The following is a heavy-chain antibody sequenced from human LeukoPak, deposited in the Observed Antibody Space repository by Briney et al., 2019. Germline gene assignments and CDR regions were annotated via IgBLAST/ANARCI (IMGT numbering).Heavy chain of an antibody. CDR2: FDPEHGET. D-gene: IGHD3-22*01. CDR1: GYTLTELS. J-gene: IGHJ4*02. Sequence: GASVKVSCKVSGYTLTELSMHWVRQAPGKGLEWMGGFDPEHGETVYAQKFQGRLTMTEDTSTHTAYMELSSLRSDDTAVYYCARHSGYDSSGYYSWGQGTLVTVSS. V-gene: IGHV1-24*01. CDR3: ARHSGYDSSGYYS.